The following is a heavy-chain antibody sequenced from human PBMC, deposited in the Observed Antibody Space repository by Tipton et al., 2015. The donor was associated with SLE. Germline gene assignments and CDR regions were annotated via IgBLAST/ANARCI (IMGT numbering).Heavy chain of an antibody. D-gene: IGHD6-19*01. J-gene: IGHJ6*03. CDR3: ARETEDNGWIHSRDYIYYYYYVDV. Sequence: TLSLTCTVSGGSLSGDTYYWSWIRQPAGEGLEWIWRIFTSGNTNYNPSLKSRVTISVDTSKNQFSLALSSVTAADTAVYYCARETEDNGWIHSRDYIYYYYYVDVWGQGTTVTVSS. V-gene: IGHV4-61*02. CDR2: IFTSGNT. CDR1: GGSLSGDTYY.